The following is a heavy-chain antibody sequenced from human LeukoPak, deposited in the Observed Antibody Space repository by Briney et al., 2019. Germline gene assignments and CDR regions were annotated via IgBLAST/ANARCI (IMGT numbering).Heavy chain of an antibody. J-gene: IGHJ4*02. D-gene: IGHD5-18*01. Sequence: GGSLRLSCAASGFTVSSNYMNWVRRAPGKGLEWVSVIYSGGSTYYADSVKGRFTISRDNSKNTLYLQMNSLRAEDTAVYYCAKSAGLRDTAMVEWGQGTLVTVSS. CDR3: AKSAGLRDTAMVE. V-gene: IGHV3-53*01. CDR2: IYSGGST. CDR1: GFTVSSNY.